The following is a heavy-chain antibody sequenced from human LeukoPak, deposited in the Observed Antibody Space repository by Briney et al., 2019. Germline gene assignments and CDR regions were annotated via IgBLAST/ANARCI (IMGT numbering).Heavy chain of an antibody. Sequence: SETLSLTCTVSGGSISSYYWSWIRQPPGKGLEWIGYISYSGSTNYNLSLKSRVTISVDTSRNQFSVKLSSVTAADTAVYYCARGRLGGSGSYYNVLDYWGQGTLVTVSS. D-gene: IGHD3-10*01. J-gene: IGHJ4*02. V-gene: IGHV4-59*01. CDR3: ARGRLGGSGSYYNVLDY. CDR1: GGSISSYY. CDR2: ISYSGST.